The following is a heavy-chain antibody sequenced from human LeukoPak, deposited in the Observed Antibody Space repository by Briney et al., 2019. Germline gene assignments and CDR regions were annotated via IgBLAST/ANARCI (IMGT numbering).Heavy chain of an antibody. CDR3: AKEEQQLISHGFDY. J-gene: IGHJ4*02. Sequence: GGSLRLSCAASGFTFSSYGMHWVRQAPGKGLEWVAVISYDGSVKCYSDSVKGRFTISRDSSKNTLYLQMNSLRAEDTAVYYCAKEEQQLISHGFDYWGQGTLVTVSS. CDR2: ISYDGSVK. CDR1: GFTFSSYG. D-gene: IGHD6-13*01. V-gene: IGHV3-30*18.